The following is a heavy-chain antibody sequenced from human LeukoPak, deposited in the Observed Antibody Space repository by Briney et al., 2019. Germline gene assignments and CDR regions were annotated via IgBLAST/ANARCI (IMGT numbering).Heavy chain of an antibody. V-gene: IGHV1-3*01. D-gene: IGHD3-22*01. CDR2: INAGNGNT. CDR3: ARFRSSGYYLTFDY. Sequence: AASVKVSCKASGYTFTSYAMHWVRQAPGQRLEWMGWINAGNGNTKYSQKFQGRVTITADESTSTAYMELNSLRSEDTAVYYCARFRSSGYYLTFDYWGQGTLVTVSS. CDR1: GYTFTSYA. J-gene: IGHJ4*02.